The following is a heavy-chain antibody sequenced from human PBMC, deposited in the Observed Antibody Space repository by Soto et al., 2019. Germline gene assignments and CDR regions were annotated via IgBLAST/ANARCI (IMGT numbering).Heavy chain of an antibody. CDR3: ARSPGIAAAEPYYFDY. D-gene: IGHD6-13*01. CDR2: IYYSGST. CDR1: GGSISSYY. V-gene: IGHV4-59*01. Sequence: SETLSLTCTVSGGSISSYYWSWIRQPPGKGLEWIGYIYYSGSTNYNPSLKSRVTISVDTSKNPFSLKLSSVTAADTAVYYCARSPGIAAAEPYYFDYWGQGTLVTVSS. J-gene: IGHJ4*02.